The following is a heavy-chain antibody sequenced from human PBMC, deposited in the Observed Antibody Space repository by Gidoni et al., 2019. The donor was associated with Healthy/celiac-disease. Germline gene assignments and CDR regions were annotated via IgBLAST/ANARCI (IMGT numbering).Heavy chain of an antibody. J-gene: IGHJ3*02. D-gene: IGHD3-10*01. V-gene: IGHV3-23*01. Sequence: EVQLLESGGGLVQPGGSLRLSGAASGFTFRSYALRWLRQAPGKGLEGFSVSSGSGCSTYNADSVKGRFTISRDNSKNTLYLQMNSMRAEDKAVYYCAKDSYGSGSYPDAFDIWGQGTMVTVSS. CDR2: SSGSGCST. CDR1: GFTFRSYA. CDR3: AKDSYGSGSYPDAFDI.